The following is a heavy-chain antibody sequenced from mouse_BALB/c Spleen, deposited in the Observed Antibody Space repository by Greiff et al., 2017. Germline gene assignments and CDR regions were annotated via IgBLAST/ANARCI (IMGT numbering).Heavy chain of an antibody. V-gene: IGHV5-9*03. CDR1: GFTFSSYT. J-gene: IGHJ3*01. D-gene: IGHD2-4*01. Sequence: EVKLVESGGGLVKPGGSLKLSCAASGFTFSSYTMSWVRQTPEKRLEWVATISSGGGNTYYPDSVKGRFTISRDNAKNNLYLQMSSLRSEDTALYYCARYPSYDYDVAWFAYWGQGTLVTVSA. CDR2: ISSGGGNT. CDR3: ARYPSYDYDVAWFAY.